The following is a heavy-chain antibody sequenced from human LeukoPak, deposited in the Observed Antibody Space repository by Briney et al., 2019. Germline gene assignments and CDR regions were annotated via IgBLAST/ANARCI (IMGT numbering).Heavy chain of an antibody. CDR1: GDSISSYY. V-gene: IGHV4-59*01. D-gene: IGHD3-10*01. CDR3: ARDNYGSGKYDY. Sequence: SETLSLTCTVSGDSISSYYWSWIRQPPGKGLEWIGYIYYSGSTNYNPSLKSRVTISVDTSKNQFSLKLSSVTAADTAVYYCARDNYGSGKYDYWGQGTLVTVSS. CDR2: IYYSGST. J-gene: IGHJ4*02.